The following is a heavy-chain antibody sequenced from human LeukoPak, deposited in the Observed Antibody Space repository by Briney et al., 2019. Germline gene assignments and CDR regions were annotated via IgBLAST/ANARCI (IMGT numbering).Heavy chain of an antibody. Sequence: ASVKVSCTASGYTFTGYYMHWVRQAPGQGLEWMGWTNPNSGGTNYAQKFQGRVTMTRDTSISTAYMELSRLRSDDTALYYCAREGIVATIDYWGQGTLVTVSS. V-gene: IGHV1-2*02. CDR3: AREGIVATIDY. J-gene: IGHJ4*02. CDR2: TNPNSGGT. CDR1: GYTFTGYY. D-gene: IGHD5-12*01.